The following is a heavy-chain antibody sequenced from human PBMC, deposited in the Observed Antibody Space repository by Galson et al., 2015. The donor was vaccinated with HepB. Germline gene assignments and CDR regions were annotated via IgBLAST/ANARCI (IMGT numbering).Heavy chain of an antibody. CDR1: GFTFSSCA. CDR3: AKGLGRTNYVMDV. V-gene: IGHV3-23*01. CDR2: ISGSGTTT. J-gene: IGHJ6*02. D-gene: IGHD7-27*01. Sequence: SLRLSCAASGFTFSSCAMAWVRQAPGEGLEWVSSISGSGTTTYYADSVKGRFTISRDNSENTLFLQMNSLRAEDTAVYFCAKGLGRTNYVMDVWGQGTTVTVS.